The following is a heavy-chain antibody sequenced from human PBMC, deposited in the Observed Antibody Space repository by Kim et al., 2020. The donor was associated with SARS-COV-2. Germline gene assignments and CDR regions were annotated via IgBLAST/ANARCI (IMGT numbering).Heavy chain of an antibody. D-gene: IGHD2-2*01. CDR2: INHSGST. CDR3: ARVGYYAINWFDP. V-gene: IGHV4-34*01. J-gene: IGHJ5*02. Sequence: SETLSLTCAVYGGSFSGYYWSWIRQPPGKGLEWIGEINHSGSTNYNPSLKSRVTISVDTSKNQFSLKLSSVTAADTAVYYCARVGYYAINWFDPWGQGTL. CDR1: GGSFSGYY.